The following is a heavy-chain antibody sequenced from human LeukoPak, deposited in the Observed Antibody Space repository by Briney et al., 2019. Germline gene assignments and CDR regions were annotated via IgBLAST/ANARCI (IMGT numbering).Heavy chain of an antibody. CDR1: GFTFSSYA. D-gene: IGHD3-10*01. J-gene: IGHJ4*02. V-gene: IGHV3-23*01. CDR3: VKDTRGGGYFGEPPDY. Sequence: GGSLRLSCAASGFTFSSYAMSWVRQAPGKGLEWVSAITGGGGSTYYADSVRGRFTLSRDNSKNTLYLQMNSLRAEDTAVYYRVKDTRGGGYFGEPPDYWGQGTLVTVSS. CDR2: ITGGGGST.